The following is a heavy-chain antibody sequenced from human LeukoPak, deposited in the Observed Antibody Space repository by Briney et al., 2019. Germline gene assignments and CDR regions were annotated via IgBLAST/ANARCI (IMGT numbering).Heavy chain of an antibody. CDR3: AAVVVTDFDY. CDR1: GCSISSGYY. Sequence: SETLSLTCTVSGCSISSGYYWGWIRQPPGKGLQWIGNIYHSGNTYYNPSLKSRVTISVDTSKNQFSLKLSSVTAADTAVYYCAAVVVTDFDYWGQGTLVTVSS. CDR2: IYHSGNT. D-gene: IGHD2-15*01. V-gene: IGHV4-38-2*02. J-gene: IGHJ4*02.